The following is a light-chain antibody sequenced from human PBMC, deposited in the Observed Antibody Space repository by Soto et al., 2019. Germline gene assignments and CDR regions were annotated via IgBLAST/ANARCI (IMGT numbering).Light chain of an antibody. CDR2: EVT. V-gene: IGLV2-14*01. Sequence: QSALTQPASVSGSPGQSITIPCTGSSSDVGGYNYVSWYQQYPGKAPKLMISEVTNRPSGVSSRFSGSKSGNTASLTISGLQADDEADYYCSSYTSDNNLVFGGGTKLTVL. J-gene: IGLJ2*01. CDR1: SSDVGGYNY. CDR3: SSYTSDNNLV.